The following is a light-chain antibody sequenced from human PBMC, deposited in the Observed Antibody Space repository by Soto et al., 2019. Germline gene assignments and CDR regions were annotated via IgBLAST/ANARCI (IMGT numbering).Light chain of an antibody. CDR2: DVS. CDR1: SSDVGGYNY. Sequence: QSALTQPASVSGSPGQSLTISCTGTSSDVGGYNYVSWYQQHQGKAPKLMIYDVSNRPSGVSNRFSGSKSGNTASLTISGLQAEDEADYYCSSYTSSSTLFGGGTKLTVL. J-gene: IGLJ2*01. CDR3: SSYTSSSTL. V-gene: IGLV2-14*01.